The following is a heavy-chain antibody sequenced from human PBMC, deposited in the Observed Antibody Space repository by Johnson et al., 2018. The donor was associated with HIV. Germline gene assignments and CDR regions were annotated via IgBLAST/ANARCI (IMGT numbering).Heavy chain of an antibody. CDR1: GFTFSSYA. Sequence: VQLVESGGDVVQPGRSLRLSCTASGFTFSSYALHWVRQAPGKGLEWVAVLSYDGSNKFYADSVKGRFTISRDNSKNTLYLQMNRLRTEDTAMYYRARERGYFGNPAFDIWGQGTMVTVSS. V-gene: IGHV3-30-3*01. CDR3: ARERGYFGNPAFDI. CDR2: LSYDGSNK. J-gene: IGHJ3*02. D-gene: IGHD4-23*01.